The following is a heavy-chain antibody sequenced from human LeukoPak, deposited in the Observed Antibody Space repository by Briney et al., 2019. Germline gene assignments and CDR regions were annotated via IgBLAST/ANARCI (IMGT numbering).Heavy chain of an antibody. Sequence: ASVKVSCKASGYSFTSSLIHWMRQAPEQGLEWMGAISPNDGWTRCALKFQGRVTMTRDTSTSTVYMELSSLRSEDTAVYYCARPGYSGSYYHAFDIWGQGTMVTVSS. D-gene: IGHD1-26*01. V-gene: IGHV1-46*01. CDR2: ISPNDGWT. CDR1: GYSFTSSL. CDR3: ARPGYSGSYYHAFDI. J-gene: IGHJ3*02.